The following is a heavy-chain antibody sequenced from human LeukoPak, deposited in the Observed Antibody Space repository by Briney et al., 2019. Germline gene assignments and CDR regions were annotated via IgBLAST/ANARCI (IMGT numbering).Heavy chain of an antibody. CDR3: ARGADTAMVPPFDY. Sequence: GESLKISCKGSGYTFTSYWIGWVRQMPGKGLEWMGIIYPSDSDIRYSPSFQGQVTISADKSISTAYLQWSSLKASDTAIYYCARGADTAMVPPFDYWGLGTLVTVSS. J-gene: IGHJ4*02. CDR2: IYPSDSDI. CDR1: GYTFTSYW. D-gene: IGHD5-18*01. V-gene: IGHV5-51*01.